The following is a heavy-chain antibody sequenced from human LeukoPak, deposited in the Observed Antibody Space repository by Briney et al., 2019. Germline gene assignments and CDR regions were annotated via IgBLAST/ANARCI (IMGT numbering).Heavy chain of an antibody. CDR1: GYTFTGYY. Sequence: GASVTVSFKASGYTFTGYYMHWVRQAPGQGLEWMGWINPNSGGTNYAQKFQGRVTMTRDTSISTAYMELSRLRSDDTAVYYCARILDFAMYYFDYWGQGTLVTVSS. D-gene: IGHD3/OR15-3a*01. V-gene: IGHV1-2*02. CDR3: ARILDFAMYYFDY. CDR2: INPNSGGT. J-gene: IGHJ4*02.